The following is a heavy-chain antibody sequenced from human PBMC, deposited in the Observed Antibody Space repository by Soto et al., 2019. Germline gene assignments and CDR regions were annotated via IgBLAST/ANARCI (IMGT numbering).Heavy chain of an antibody. CDR2: ISYDGKNK. D-gene: IGHD2-2*01. CDR3: ARDWSEYCSITSCGMDV. Sequence: QTGGSLRLSCAASGFTFSRNCMNWVRQAPGEGLEWVAVISYDGKNKYYADSVKGRFTISRDSSKNTLYLQMNSLRAEDTAVYYCARDWSEYCSITSCGMDVWGQGTTVTVSS. V-gene: IGHV3-30*03. J-gene: IGHJ6*02. CDR1: GFTFSRNC.